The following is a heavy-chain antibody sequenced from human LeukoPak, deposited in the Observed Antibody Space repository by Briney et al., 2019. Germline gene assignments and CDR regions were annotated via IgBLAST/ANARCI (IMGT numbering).Heavy chain of an antibody. Sequence: PSETLSLTCTVSGGSISSYYWNWIRQPPGKGLEWIGYIYYSGSTNYNPSLKSRVNISVDTSKNQFSLKLSSVTAADTAVYYCAGRLWRRDGYNLSAFDIWGQGTMVTVPS. CDR3: AGRLWRRDGYNLSAFDI. CDR1: GGSISSYY. V-gene: IGHV4-59*01. CDR2: IYYSGST. J-gene: IGHJ3*02. D-gene: IGHD5-24*01.